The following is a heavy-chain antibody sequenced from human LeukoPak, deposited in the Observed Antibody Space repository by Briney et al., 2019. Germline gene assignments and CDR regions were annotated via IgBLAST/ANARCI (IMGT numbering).Heavy chain of an antibody. CDR1: GGSIRSSYYY. CDR3: ARHHGP. Sequence: SETLSLTCTVSGGSIRSSYYYWGWIRQPPGKGLEWIGSIYDSGSTYYNPSLKSRVTISVDTSKNQFSLKLNSVSAADTAVYYCARHHGPWGQGTLVTVSS. CDR2: IYDSGST. J-gene: IGHJ5*02. V-gene: IGHV4-39*01.